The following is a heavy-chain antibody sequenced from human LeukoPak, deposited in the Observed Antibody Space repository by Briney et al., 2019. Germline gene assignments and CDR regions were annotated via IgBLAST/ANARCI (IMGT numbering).Heavy chain of an antibody. CDR2: IYTSGGT. J-gene: IGHJ4*02. D-gene: IGHD6-19*01. CDR3: ARAGYSSGWYFHFDY. CDR1: GGSISSGSYY. Sequence: PSETLSLTCTVSGGSISSGSYYWSWIRQPAGKGLEWIGRIYTSGGTNYNPSLKSRVTMSIDTSKNQFSLKLSSVTAADTAVYYCARAGYSSGWYFHFDYWGQGTLVTVSS. V-gene: IGHV4-61*02.